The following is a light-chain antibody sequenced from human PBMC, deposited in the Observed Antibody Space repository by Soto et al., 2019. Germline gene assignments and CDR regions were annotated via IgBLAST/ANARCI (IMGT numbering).Light chain of an antibody. Sequence: DIQMTQSPSSLSESVGDRVTITCRASQNIGVYLNWYQKKPGKAPKLLIHAASSLHSGVPSTFSGSGSGTDFALTISSXQPEDFATYYCHQTAANPWTFAQGTKVDIK. CDR2: AAS. V-gene: IGKV1-39*01. J-gene: IGKJ1*01. CDR1: QNIGVY. CDR3: HQTAANPWT.